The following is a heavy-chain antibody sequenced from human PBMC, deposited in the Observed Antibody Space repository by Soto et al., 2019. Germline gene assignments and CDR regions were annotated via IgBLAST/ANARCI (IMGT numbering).Heavy chain of an antibody. CDR1: GFPFSAYW. D-gene: IGHD3-9*01. Sequence: GGSLRLSCAVSGFPFSAYWMCWARQAPGKGLEWVANIKPDGTEGFYVDSVKGRFTISRDNAKNSLYLQMNSLRAEDTAVYYCARNYDILTGYHNFDYWGQGTLVTVSS. J-gene: IGHJ4*02. CDR3: ARNYDILTGYHNFDY. CDR2: IKPDGTEG. V-gene: IGHV3-7*01.